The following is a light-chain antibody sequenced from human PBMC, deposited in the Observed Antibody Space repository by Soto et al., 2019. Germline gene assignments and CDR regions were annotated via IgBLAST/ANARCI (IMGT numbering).Light chain of an antibody. CDR1: QSISTY. Sequence: DVPMTQSPSTLSASVGDKITITCRASQSISTYLNWYQQKPGKAPKLLIYASHSSQSGVPSRFSGRGSGTEFTLTISSLQPEDSATYSCQQSYSSPRTFGQGTKVEIK. CDR2: ASH. J-gene: IGKJ1*01. CDR3: QQSYSSPRT. V-gene: IGKV1-39*01.